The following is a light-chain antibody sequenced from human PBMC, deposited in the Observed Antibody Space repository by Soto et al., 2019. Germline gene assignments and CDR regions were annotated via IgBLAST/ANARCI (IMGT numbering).Light chain of an antibody. CDR3: SSYTTSSTWV. CDR1: SSDVGGYGY. V-gene: IGLV2-14*01. Sequence: QSVLTQPASVSGSPGQSITISCTGTSSDVGGYGYVSWYQQHPDKAPKLMIYEVINRPSGVSDRFSGSKSGNTASLTISGLQAEDEADYYCSSYTTSSTWVFGGGTKLTVL. CDR2: EVI. J-gene: IGLJ3*02.